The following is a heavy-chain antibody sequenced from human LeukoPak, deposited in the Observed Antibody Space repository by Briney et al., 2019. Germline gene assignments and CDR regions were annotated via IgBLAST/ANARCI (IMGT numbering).Heavy chain of an antibody. D-gene: IGHD3-10*01. CDR2: INHSGST. J-gene: IGHJ1*01. CDR3: AREYYYGSGSYHKGPYFQQ. Sequence: PSETPSLTCAVYGGSFSGHSWSWIRQPPGKGLEWIGEINHSGSTNYNPSLRSRVIVSVDTSKNQFSLKLSSVTAADTAVYYCAREYYYGSGSYHKGPYFQQWGQGALVTVSS. V-gene: IGHV4-34*01. CDR1: GGSFSGHS.